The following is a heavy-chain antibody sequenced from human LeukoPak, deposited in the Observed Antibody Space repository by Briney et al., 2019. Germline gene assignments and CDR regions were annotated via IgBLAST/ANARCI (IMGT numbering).Heavy chain of an antibody. J-gene: IGHJ4*02. CDR1: GYSFLSYW. Sequence: GESLKISCKGSGYSFLSYWIAWVRQMPGTGLEWMGIIYPVDSDTRYCPSFQGQVTISADRSISTARLQWSRLKASDTAMYHCARLYGSGDFDYWGQGTLVTVSS. V-gene: IGHV5-51*01. D-gene: IGHD3-10*01. CDR2: IYPVDSDT. CDR3: ARLYGSGDFDY.